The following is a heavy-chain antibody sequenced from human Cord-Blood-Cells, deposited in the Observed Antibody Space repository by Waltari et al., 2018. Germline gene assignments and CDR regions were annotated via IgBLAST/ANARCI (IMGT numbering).Heavy chain of an antibody. CDR1: GYSISSGYY. V-gene: IGHV4-38-2*01. CDR2: IYPSGST. Sequence: QVQLQESGPGLVKPSETLSLTCAVSGYSISSGYYWGWIRQPPGKGLEWIGSIYPSGSTYSNPSLKRRGTISVDTSKNQFSLKLSSVTAADTAVYYCAGVSRGPSSSWYGGDYYFDYWGQGTLVTVSS. J-gene: IGHJ4*02. D-gene: IGHD6-13*01. CDR3: AGVSRGPSSSWYGGDYYFDY.